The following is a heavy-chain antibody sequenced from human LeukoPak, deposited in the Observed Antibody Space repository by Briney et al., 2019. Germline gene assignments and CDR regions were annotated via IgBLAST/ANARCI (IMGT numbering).Heavy chain of an antibody. D-gene: IGHD6-19*01. CDR1: GYSFTSYW. J-gene: IGHJ5*02. Sequence: GESLKISCQGSGYSFTSYWTNWVRQMPGKGLEWMGRIDPTDSYTYYSPSFQGHVTISADKSIYTAYLQWSSLKASDTAMYYCARQKGIAVAGPDGFDPWGQGTLVTVSS. CDR2: IDPTDSYT. CDR3: ARQKGIAVAGPDGFDP. V-gene: IGHV5-10-1*01.